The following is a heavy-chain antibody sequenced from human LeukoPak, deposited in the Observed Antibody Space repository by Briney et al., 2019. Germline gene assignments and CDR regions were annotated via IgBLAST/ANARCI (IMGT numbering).Heavy chain of an antibody. CDR2: IYYSGST. CDR3: ARDGYSSGLSFDP. J-gene: IGHJ5*02. D-gene: IGHD6-19*01. V-gene: IGHV4-39*07. CDR1: GGSISSSSYY. Sequence: SETLSLTCTVSGGSISSSSYYWGWIRQPPGKGLEWIGSIYYSGSTYYNPSLKSRVTISVDTSKNQLSLKLSSVTAADTAVYYCARDGYSSGLSFDPWGQGTLVTVSS.